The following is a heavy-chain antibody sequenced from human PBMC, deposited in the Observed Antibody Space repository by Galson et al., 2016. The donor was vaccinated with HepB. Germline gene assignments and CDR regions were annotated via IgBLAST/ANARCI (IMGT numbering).Heavy chain of an antibody. CDR2: IWFDGSNK. V-gene: IGHV3-33*01. Sequence: SLRLSCAASGFNFSNYGMHWVRQAPGMGLEWVAVIWFDGSNKYYADSVKGRFTISRDNSKNTLYLQMNSLRAEDTAVYYCARDSHLSGSYYPFGAFDIWGQGTMVTVSS. CDR3: ARDSHLSGSYYPFGAFDI. D-gene: IGHD1-26*01. CDR1: GFNFSNYG. J-gene: IGHJ3*02.